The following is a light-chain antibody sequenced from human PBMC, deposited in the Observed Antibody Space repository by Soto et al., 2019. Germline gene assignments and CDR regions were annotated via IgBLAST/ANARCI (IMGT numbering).Light chain of an antibody. Sequence: PGTPSFSLRERAPLSSRARQSVSSSYLAWYQQKPGQAPRLLIYGASTRATGIPARFSGSGSGTEFTLTISSLQSEDFAVYYCQQYNNWPPITFGQGTRLEI. CDR1: QSVSSSY. CDR3: QQYNNWPPIT. CDR2: GAS. V-gene: IGKV3-15*01. J-gene: IGKJ5*01.